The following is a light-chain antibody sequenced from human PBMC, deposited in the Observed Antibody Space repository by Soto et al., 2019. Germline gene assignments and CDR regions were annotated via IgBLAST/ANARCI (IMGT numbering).Light chain of an antibody. CDR2: GAS. CDR3: QQYKNWPPIT. CDR1: RSVSSS. J-gene: IGKJ5*01. V-gene: IGKV3-15*01. Sequence: EIMMTQSPPTLSVSPGERASLSCRASRSVSSSLAWYQQKPGQAPRLLIYGASTRATGTPARFSGSGSGTEFTLTISSLQSEDFAVYYCQQYKNWPPITFGQGTRLEI.